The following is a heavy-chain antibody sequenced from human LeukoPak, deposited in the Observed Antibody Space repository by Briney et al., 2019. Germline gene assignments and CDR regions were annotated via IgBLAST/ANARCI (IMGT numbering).Heavy chain of an antibody. D-gene: IGHD2-21*02. CDR2: ISGSGGST. Sequence: PGGSLRLSCAASGFTFSSYAMSWVRQAPGKGLEWVSAISGSGGSTYYADSVKGRFTISRDNSKNTLYLQMNSLRAEDTAVYCCASTVVTAIRQPPDYWGQGTLVTVSS. J-gene: IGHJ4*02. CDR3: ASTVVTAIRQPPDY. V-gene: IGHV3-23*01. CDR1: GFTFSSYA.